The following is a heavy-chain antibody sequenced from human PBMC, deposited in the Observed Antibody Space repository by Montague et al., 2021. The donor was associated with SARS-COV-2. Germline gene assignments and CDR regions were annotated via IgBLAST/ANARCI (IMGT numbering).Heavy chain of an antibody. D-gene: IGHD2-2*02. V-gene: IGHV4-34*01. CDR2: INHGGST. CDR1: GTSFSGYY. J-gene: IGHJ6*03. Sequence: SETLSLTCAVHGTSFSGYYWNWIRQPPGKGLEWIGEINHGGSTKYSPSLKSRLTISADTSKNQFSLKLTSVAAADTAVYYCARLRDGVVPSPIPGVGPYYSYYSMDVWGRGTTFTVSS. CDR3: ARLRDGVVPSPIPGVGPYYSYYSMDV.